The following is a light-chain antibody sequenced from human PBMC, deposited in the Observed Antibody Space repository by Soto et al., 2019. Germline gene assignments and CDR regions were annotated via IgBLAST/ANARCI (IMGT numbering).Light chain of an antibody. CDR1: QSVSSY. J-gene: IGKJ1*01. CDR3: QHRSNWPRT. V-gene: IGKV3-11*01. Sequence: EIVVTQSPATLSFSPGERATLSCRASQSVSSYLTCYQQKPGQAPRLLIYDASNRASGIPGRFSGSGSGTDFTLTIISLEPEDFAVYYCQHRSNWPRTFGQGTKVEIK. CDR2: DAS.